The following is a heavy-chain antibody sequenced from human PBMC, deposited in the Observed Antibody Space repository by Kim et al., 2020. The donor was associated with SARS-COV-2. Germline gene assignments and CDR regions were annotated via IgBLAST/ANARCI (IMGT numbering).Heavy chain of an antibody. CDR1: GFTFNSYA. CDR3: ARGAIVGPTYWFDP. Sequence: GGSLRLSCAASGFTFNSYAMLWVRQAPGKGLEWVAVISSDGNNKYYADSVKGRFTFSRDNSKNTLYLQMNSLRADDTAVYYCARGAIVGPTYWFDPWGQGTLVTVSS. J-gene: IGHJ5*02. CDR2: ISSDGNNK. V-gene: IGHV3-30*04. D-gene: IGHD1-26*01.